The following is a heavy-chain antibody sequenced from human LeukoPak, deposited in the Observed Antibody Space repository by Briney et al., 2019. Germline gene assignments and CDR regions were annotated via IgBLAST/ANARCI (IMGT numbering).Heavy chain of an antibody. V-gene: IGHV4-39*07. CDR2: IYYSGST. CDR3: ARTVCGGDCYFRP. Sequence: SETLSLTCTVSGGSISSSSYYWGWIRQPPGKGLEWIGSIYYSGSTYYNPSLKSRVTISVDTSKNQFSLKLSSVTAADTAVYYCARTVCGGDCYFRPWGQGTLVTVSS. CDR1: GGSISSSSYY. J-gene: IGHJ5*02. D-gene: IGHD2-21*02.